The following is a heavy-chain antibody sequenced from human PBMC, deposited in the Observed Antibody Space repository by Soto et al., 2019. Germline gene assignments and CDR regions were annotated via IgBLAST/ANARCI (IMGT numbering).Heavy chain of an antibody. CDR1: GGSMRSSHY. CDR2: IYYSGST. CDR3: ARTRAVWFDP. Sequence: PSETLSLTCTVSGGSMRSSHYWTWIRQPPGKGLEWIGSIYYSGSTYYNPSLKSRVTISVDTSKNQFSLKLSSVTAADTAVYYCARTRAVWFDPWGQGTLVTVSS. V-gene: IGHV4-39*01. D-gene: IGHD6-19*01. J-gene: IGHJ5*02.